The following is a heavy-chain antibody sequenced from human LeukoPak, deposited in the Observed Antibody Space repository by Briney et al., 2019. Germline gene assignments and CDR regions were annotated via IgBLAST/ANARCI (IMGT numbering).Heavy chain of an antibody. Sequence: GGSLRLSCAASGFTFSSYAMHWVRQAPGKGLEWVAVISYDGSNKYYADSVKGRFTISRDNSKNTLYLQMNSLRAEDTAVYYCARDRRNRNFDYWGQGTLVTVSS. CDR3: ARDRRNRNFDY. V-gene: IGHV3-30-3*01. CDR2: ISYDGSNK. J-gene: IGHJ4*02. CDR1: GFTFSSYA. D-gene: IGHD1-14*01.